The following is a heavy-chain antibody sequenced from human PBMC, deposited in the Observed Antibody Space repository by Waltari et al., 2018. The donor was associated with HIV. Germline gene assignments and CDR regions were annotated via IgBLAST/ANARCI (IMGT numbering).Heavy chain of an antibody. CDR1: GDSVSSNSAA. CDR2: TYYRSKWYN. J-gene: IGHJ4*02. CDR3: AREYVREQFRNLDY. D-gene: IGHD3-16*01. V-gene: IGHV6-1*01. Sequence: QVQLQQSGPGLVKPSQTLSLTCAISGDSVSSNSAAWNWIRQSPSTGLEWLGRTYYRSKWYNDYAVSVKSRITIIPDTSKNQFSLQLNSVTPEYTAVYYCAREYVREQFRNLDYWGQGTLVTVSS.